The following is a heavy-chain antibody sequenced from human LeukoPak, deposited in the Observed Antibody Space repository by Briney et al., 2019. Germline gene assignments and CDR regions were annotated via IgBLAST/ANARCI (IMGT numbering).Heavy chain of an antibody. Sequence: ASVKVSCKASGYTLSNYDISWVRQAPGQGLEWMGWISVYNGNTNYAQKLQGRVTMTTDTSTSTAYMELRSLRSDDTAVYYCARESNSYYYGSGSFSMDYWGQGTLVTVSS. J-gene: IGHJ4*02. V-gene: IGHV1-18*01. CDR2: ISVYNGNT. CDR3: ARESNSYYYGSGSFSMDY. D-gene: IGHD3-10*01. CDR1: GYTLSNYD.